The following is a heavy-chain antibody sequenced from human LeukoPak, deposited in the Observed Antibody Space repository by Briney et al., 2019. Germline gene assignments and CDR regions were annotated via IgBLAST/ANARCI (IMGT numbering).Heavy chain of an antibody. J-gene: IGHJ6*02. CDR3: ARSPQGSSRLRYFDEYGMDV. D-gene: IGHD3-9*01. V-gene: IGHV3-30*04. Sequence: GGSLRLSCAASGFTFSSYAMHWVRQAPGKGLEWVAVISYDGSNKYYADSVKGRFTISRDNSKNTLYLQMNSLRAEDTAVYYCARSPQGSSRLRYFDEYGMDVWDQGTTVTVSS. CDR1: GFTFSSYA. CDR2: ISYDGSNK.